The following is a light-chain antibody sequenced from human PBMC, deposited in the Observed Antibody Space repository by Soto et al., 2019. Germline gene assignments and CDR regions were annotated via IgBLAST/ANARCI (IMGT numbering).Light chain of an antibody. J-gene: IGLJ1*01. CDR1: SSNIGTGSD. Sequence: QSVLTQSPSVSGAPGQRVTISCTGSSSNIGTGSDVRWYQHLPGAAPRLLLYGNNNRPSGVPDRFSGSKSGTSASLAITGLQAEDEADYYCQSFDISLSAYVFGPGTKLTVL. CDR2: GNN. CDR3: QSFDISLSAYV. V-gene: IGLV1-40*01.